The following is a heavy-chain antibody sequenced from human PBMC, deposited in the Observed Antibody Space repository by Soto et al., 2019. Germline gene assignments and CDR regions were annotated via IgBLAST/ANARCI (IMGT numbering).Heavy chain of an antibody. CDR2: INPKSGGT. CDR1: GYSFTDYH. J-gene: IGHJ4*02. V-gene: IGHV1-2*04. CDR3: ARDSAPNFRYDSSGYFDY. Sequence: ASVKVSCKASGYSFTDYHIHWVRQAPGQGLEWLGRINPKSGGTSTAQKFQGWVTMTTDTSISTASMELTRLTSDDTAVYYCARDSAPNFRYDSSGYFDYWGQGTLVTVSS. D-gene: IGHD3-22*01.